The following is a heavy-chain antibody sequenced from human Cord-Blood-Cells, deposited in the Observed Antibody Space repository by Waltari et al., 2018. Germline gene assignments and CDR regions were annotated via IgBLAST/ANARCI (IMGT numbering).Heavy chain of an antibody. CDR1: GYTFTGYY. Sequence: QVQLVQSGAEVKKPGASVKVSCKASGYTFTGYYMHWVRQAPGQGLEWMGWINPKSGGTNYAQKFQGCVTMTRDTSISTAYLGLNRLRSDDTAGYYCARTCIVGPTRYYDYGMDVWGKGTTVTVAS. J-gene: IGHJ6*04. D-gene: IGHD1-26*01. CDR2: INPKSGGT. V-gene: IGHV1-2*04. CDR3: ARTCIVGPTRYYDYGMDV.